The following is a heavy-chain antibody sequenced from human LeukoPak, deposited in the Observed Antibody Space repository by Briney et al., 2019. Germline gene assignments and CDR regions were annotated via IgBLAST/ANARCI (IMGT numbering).Heavy chain of an antibody. V-gene: IGHV3-74*01. CDR1: GFTFSSYW. CDR2: INSDGSYT. CDR3: ARDRGYSGYGTYYYYMDV. Sequence: GESLKISCAASGFTFSSYWMHWVRQAPGKGVVWVSIINSDGSYTNYADSVKGRFTISRDNAKNTVYLQMNSLRADDTAVYYCARDRGYSGYGTYYYYMDVWGKGTTVTVSS. J-gene: IGHJ6*03. D-gene: IGHD5-12*01.